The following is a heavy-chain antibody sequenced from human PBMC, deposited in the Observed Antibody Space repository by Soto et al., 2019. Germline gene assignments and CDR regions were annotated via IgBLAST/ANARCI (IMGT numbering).Heavy chain of an antibody. CDR2: ISGGGGGT. CDR1: GFTFPSYA. J-gene: IGHJ4*02. D-gene: IGHD3-10*01. Sequence: EVQLLESGGGLIQPGGSLRLSCAASGFTFPSYAMNWVRQAPGQGLEWVSTISGGGGGTDYADSAKGRFIISRDNSKNTLYLQMNSLRAEDTAVYYCAKTGGPGSYYRVDYWGQGTPVTVSS. CDR3: AKTGGPGSYYRVDY. V-gene: IGHV3-23*01.